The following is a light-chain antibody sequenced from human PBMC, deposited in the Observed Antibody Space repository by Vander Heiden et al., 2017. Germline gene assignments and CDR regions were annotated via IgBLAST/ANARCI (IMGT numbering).Light chain of an antibody. V-gene: IGLV3-27*01. CDR2: KDS. Sequence: SYELTQPSSVSVSPGQTARITCSGDVLAKKYARWFQQKPGQAPVLVMYKDSERPSGIPERFSGSSSGTTATLTISGAQVEDEADYYCYSAADNKLVFGGGTKLTVL. CDR3: YSAADNKLV. CDR1: VLAKKY. J-gene: IGLJ3*02.